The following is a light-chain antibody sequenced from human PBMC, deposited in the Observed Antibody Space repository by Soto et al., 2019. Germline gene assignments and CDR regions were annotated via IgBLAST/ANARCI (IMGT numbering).Light chain of an antibody. V-gene: IGLV2-14*01. CDR2: XXX. Sequence: QSALTQPASVSGSPGQSITISCTGTGSDIGGYNYVSWYQQHPGKAPKVMIYXXXXXXXXXXXXXXXSKSGNTASLTISGLQAEDXADYYCTSYTSSNSVVFGGGTKVTVL. CDR3: TSYTSSNSVV. CDR1: GSDIGGYNY. J-gene: IGLJ2*01.